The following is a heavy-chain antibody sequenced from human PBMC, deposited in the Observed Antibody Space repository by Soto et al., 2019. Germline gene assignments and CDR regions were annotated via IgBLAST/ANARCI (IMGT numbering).Heavy chain of an antibody. V-gene: IGHV2-5*02. J-gene: IGHJ5*02. CDR2: IYWDDDK. CDR3: AHRTTTVTWWFDP. Sequence: QITLKESGPTLVKPTQTLTLTCTFSGFSLTTSGVGVGWIRQPPGKALEWLAPIYWDDDKRYSPSLKSRPTTTXETXKNQVVLTMTNMDPADTATYFCAHRTTTVTWWFDPWGQGTLVTVSS. D-gene: IGHD4-17*01. CDR1: GFSLTTSGVG.